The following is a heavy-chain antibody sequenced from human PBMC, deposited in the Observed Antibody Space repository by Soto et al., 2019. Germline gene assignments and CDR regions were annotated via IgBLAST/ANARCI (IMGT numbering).Heavy chain of an antibody. V-gene: IGHV4-31*03. J-gene: IGHJ3*02. Sequence: QVLLQESGPGLVKPSQTLSLTCTVSGGSISSATYYWSWIRQPPGKGLEWIGYIYYSGTTYYSPSLESRVTSSVDTSNDQLSLNLSSVTAADAAVYYCASDQVFGVVPTYEALDIWGQGTKVTVSS. CDR2: IYYSGTT. CDR1: GGSISSATYY. D-gene: IGHD3-3*01. CDR3: ASDQVFGVVPTYEALDI.